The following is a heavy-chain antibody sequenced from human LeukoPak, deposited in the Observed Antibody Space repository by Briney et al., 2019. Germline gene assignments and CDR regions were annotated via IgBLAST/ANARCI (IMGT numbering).Heavy chain of an antibody. CDR2: IYPGDSDT. CDR1: GYSFTSYW. CDR3: ARRGPKYCSSTSCYISFSFDP. D-gene: IGHD2-2*01. V-gene: IGHV5-51*01. Sequence: GESLKTSCKGSGYSFTSYWIGWVRQMPGKGLEWMGIIYPGDSDTRYSPSFQGQVTISADKSISTAYLQWSSLKASDTAMYYCARRGPKYCSSTSCYISFSFDPWGQGTLVTVSS. J-gene: IGHJ5*02.